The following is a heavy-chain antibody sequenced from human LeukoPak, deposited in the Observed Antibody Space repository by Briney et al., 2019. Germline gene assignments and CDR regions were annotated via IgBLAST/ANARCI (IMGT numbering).Heavy chain of an antibody. J-gene: IGHJ4*02. V-gene: IGHV4-34*01. CDR2: IDHSGST. Sequence: SETLSLTCAVYGGSFSGYYWSWIRQSPGKGLEWIGEIDHSGSTNYNPSLKSRVTISVDTSKNQFSLSLDSVTAADTAVYYCARGLASGYPPIPFDYWGQGTLVTVSS. D-gene: IGHD3-3*01. CDR3: ARGLASGYPPIPFDY. CDR1: GGSFSGYY.